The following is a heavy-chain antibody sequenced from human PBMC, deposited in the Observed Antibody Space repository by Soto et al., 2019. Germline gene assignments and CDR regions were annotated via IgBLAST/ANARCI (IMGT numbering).Heavy chain of an antibody. D-gene: IGHD3-22*01. CDR2: INPSGGST. CDR3: ARGQDLYYYDSSGPVDI. Sequence: ASVKVSCKASGYTFTSYYMHWVRQAPGQGLEWMGIINPSGGSTSYAQKFQGRVTMTRNTSTSTVYMELSSLRSEDTAVYYCARGQDLYYYDSSGPVDIWGQGTMVTVSS. CDR1: GYTFTSYY. J-gene: IGHJ3*02. V-gene: IGHV1-46*01.